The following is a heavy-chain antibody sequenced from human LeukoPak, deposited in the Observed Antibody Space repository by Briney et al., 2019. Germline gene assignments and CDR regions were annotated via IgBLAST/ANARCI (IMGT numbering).Heavy chain of an antibody. V-gene: IGHV3-53*01. CDR2: TYTGGNS. CDR3: ARGGRGSAAVVAPRSFDI. J-gene: IGHJ3*02. Sequence: GSLRLSCEASGFTVSSTHTVWVRQAPGKGLEWVSVTYTGGNSYYAGSVQGRFIISRDISKNTLYLQMNNLRAEDSALYYCARGGRGSAAVVAPRSFDIWGQGTMVTVSS. D-gene: IGHD3-22*01. CDR1: GFTVSSTH.